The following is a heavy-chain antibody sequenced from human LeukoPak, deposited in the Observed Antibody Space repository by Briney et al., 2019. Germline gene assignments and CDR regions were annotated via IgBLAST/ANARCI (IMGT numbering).Heavy chain of an antibody. V-gene: IGHV1-18*01. CDR1: GYTFTSYG. CDR2: ISAYNGNT. D-gene: IGHD3-3*01. Sequence: GASVKVSCKASGYTFTSYGISWVRQAPGQGLEWMGWISAYNGNTNYAQKLQGRVTVTTDTSTSTAYMELRSLRSDDTAVYYCAREPYDFWSGYYVFDYWGQGTLVTVSS. CDR3: AREPYDFWSGYYVFDY. J-gene: IGHJ4*02.